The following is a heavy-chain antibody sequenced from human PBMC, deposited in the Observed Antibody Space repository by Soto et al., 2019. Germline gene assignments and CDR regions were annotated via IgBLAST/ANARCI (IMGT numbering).Heavy chain of an antibody. CDR1: GFTFSSYA. CDR3: ARAGTRAAARDNCLDS. CDR2: ISYDGSNK. J-gene: IGHJ5*01. Sequence: PGGSLRLSCAASGFTFSSYAMHWVRQAPGKGLEWLAVISYDGSNKYHADSVKGRFTISRDNSKNMLYLQMNSLRAEDTAVYYCARAGTRAAARDNCLDSWGQGTLVTVSS. D-gene: IGHD6-13*01. V-gene: IGHV3-30-3*01.